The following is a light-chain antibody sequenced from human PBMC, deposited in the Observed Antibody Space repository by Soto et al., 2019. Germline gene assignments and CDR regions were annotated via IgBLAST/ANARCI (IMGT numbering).Light chain of an antibody. CDR3: AAYTGNWNGPV. V-gene: IGLV1-47*01. CDR2: RSD. Sequence: QSALTQPPSVSGTPGQRVSISCSGDSSTFANNYVHWYQQVPGAAPKLLIYRSDHRPSGVPERFSGSKSGTSASLTISGLRPEDEAQYYCAAYTGNWNGPVFGGGTQLTVL. J-gene: IGLJ2*01. CDR1: SSTFANNY.